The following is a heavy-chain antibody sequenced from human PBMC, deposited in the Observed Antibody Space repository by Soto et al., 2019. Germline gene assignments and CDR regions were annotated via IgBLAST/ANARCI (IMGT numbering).Heavy chain of an antibody. D-gene: IGHD6-13*01. Sequence: QVQLVQSGAEVKKPGSSVKLSCKTSGVTFRNYAINWVRQAPGQGLEWMGGSIPVFGTANYAQTFQGRFTITADESTRTAYMELSSLRSEDTAVYYCAIPLPKQQLVRGAFDHWGKGTLVTVAS. CDR3: AIPLPKQQLVRGAFDH. CDR2: SIPVFGTA. J-gene: IGHJ4*02. V-gene: IGHV1-69*01. CDR1: GVTFRNYA.